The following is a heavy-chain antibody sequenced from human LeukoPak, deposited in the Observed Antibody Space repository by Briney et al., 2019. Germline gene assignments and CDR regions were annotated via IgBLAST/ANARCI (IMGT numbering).Heavy chain of an antibody. CDR1: GYTFTGYY. CDR3: LVDTAMVTGEGFDY. V-gene: IGHV1-69*05. CDR2: IIPIFGTA. D-gene: IGHD5-18*01. Sequence: SVKVSCKASGYTFTGYYMHWVRQAPGQGLEWMGRIIPIFGTANYAQKFQGRVTITTDESTSTAYMELSSLRSEDTAVYYCLVDTAMVTGEGFDYWGQGTLVTVSS. J-gene: IGHJ4*02.